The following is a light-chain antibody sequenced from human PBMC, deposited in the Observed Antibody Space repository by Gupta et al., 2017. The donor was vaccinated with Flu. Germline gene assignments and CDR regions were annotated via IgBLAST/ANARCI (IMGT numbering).Light chain of an antibody. CDR1: SSDVGGYNY. CDR2: EVI. V-gene: IGLV2-14*01. CDR3: SNSLE. J-gene: IGLJ3*02. Sequence: CTGTSSDVGGYNYVSWYQHHPGKAPKLMIYEVINRPSGVSNRFSGSKSGNTASLTISGLQAEDEADYYCSNSLEFGGGTKLTVL.